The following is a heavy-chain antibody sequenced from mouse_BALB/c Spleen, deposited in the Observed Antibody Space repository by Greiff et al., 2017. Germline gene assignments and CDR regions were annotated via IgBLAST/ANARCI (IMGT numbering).Heavy chain of an antibody. Sequence: LVESGGGLVQPGGSRKLSCAASGFTFSSFGMHWVRQAPEKGLEWVAYISSGSSTIYYADTVKGRFTISRDNPKNTLFLQMTSLRSEDTAMYYCAREGALYDYDVGWFAYWGQGTLVTVSA. D-gene: IGHD2-4*01. J-gene: IGHJ3*01. V-gene: IGHV5-17*02. CDR3: AREGALYDYDVGWFAY. CDR2: ISSGSSTI. CDR1: GFTFSSFG.